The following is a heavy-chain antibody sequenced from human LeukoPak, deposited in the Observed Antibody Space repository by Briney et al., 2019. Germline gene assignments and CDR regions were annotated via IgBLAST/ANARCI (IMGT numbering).Heavy chain of an antibody. CDR3: ARGYSSTSWFDP. D-gene: IGHD6-6*01. V-gene: IGHV4-59*01. CDR2: FYYSGST. Sequence: PSQTLSLTCTVSGGSMSYISWSWIWHRPPNGMEWIGYFYYSGSTNYNPPLKSRVTISVDTSKHQFALNLSSVTAADTAVYYCARGYSSTSWFDPWGQGTLVTVSS. J-gene: IGHJ5*02. CDR1: GGSMSYIS.